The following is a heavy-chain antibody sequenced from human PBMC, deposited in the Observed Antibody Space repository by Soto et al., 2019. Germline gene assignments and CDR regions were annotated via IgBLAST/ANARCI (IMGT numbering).Heavy chain of an antibody. J-gene: IGHJ4*02. D-gene: IGHD3-10*01. Sequence: QVQLVQSGAEVKKPGSSVKVSCKASGGTFSSYTISWVRQAPGQGLEWMGRIIPILGIANYAQKFQGRVTITADKSMSTAYMELSSLRSEDTAVYYCARITMVRGVNVFDYWGQGTLVTVSS. CDR3: ARITMVRGVNVFDY. CDR2: IIPILGIA. V-gene: IGHV1-69*02. CDR1: GGTFSSYT.